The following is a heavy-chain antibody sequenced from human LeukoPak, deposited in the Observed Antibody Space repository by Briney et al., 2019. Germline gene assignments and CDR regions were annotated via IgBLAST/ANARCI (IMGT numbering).Heavy chain of an antibody. J-gene: IGHJ4*02. V-gene: IGHV1-2*02. CDR1: GYNFTGYY. Sequence: GASVKVSCKASGYNFTGYYMHWMRQAPGQGPEWMGWINPNSGGTSYAQKFQGRVTMTRDTSISTAYMELSRLRPDDTAVYYCARAKVIVPDYWGQGTLVTVSS. CDR3: ARAKVIVPDY. D-gene: IGHD5-18*01. CDR2: INPNSGGT.